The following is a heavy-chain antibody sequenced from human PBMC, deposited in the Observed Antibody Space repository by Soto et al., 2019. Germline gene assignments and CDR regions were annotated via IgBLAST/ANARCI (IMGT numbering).Heavy chain of an antibody. CDR1: GGSISSYY. Sequence: KPSETLSLTCTVSGGSISSYYWSWIRQPPGKGLEWIGYIYYSGSTNYNPSLNSRVTISVDTSKNQFSLKLSSVTAADTAVYYCARVRYFGWFGELLDYNWFDPWGQGTLVTVSS. CDR3: ARVRYFGWFGELLDYNWFDP. CDR2: IYYSGST. D-gene: IGHD3-10*01. J-gene: IGHJ5*02. V-gene: IGHV4-59*01.